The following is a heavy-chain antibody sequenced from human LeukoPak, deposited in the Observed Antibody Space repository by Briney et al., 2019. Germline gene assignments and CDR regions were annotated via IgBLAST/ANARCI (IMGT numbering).Heavy chain of an antibody. V-gene: IGHV4-59*01. J-gene: IGHJ5*02. CDR3: ARDLGDGYNYSWFDP. CDR2: IYYSRST. CDR1: GGSISSYY. Sequence: SETLSLTCTVSGGSISSYYWSWIRQPPGKGLEWIGYIYYSRSTNYNPSLKSRVTISVDTSKNQFSLKLSSVTAADTAVYYCARDLGDGYNYSWFDPWGQGTLVTVSS. D-gene: IGHD5-24*01.